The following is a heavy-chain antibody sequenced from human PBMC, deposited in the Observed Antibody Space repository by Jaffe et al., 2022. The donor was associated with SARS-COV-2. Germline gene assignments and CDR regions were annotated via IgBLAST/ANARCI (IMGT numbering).Heavy chain of an antibody. Sequence: QVQLVQSGAEVKKPGASVKVSCKASGYTFTSYYMHWVRQAPGQGLEWMGIINPSGGSTSYAQKFQGRVTMTRDTSTSTVYMELSSLRSEDTAVYYCARGPYVWGSYHPIDYWGQGTLVTVSS. CDR3: ARGPYVWGSYHPIDY. CDR2: INPSGGST. V-gene: IGHV1-46*01. J-gene: IGHJ4*02. CDR1: GYTFTSYY. D-gene: IGHD3-16*02.